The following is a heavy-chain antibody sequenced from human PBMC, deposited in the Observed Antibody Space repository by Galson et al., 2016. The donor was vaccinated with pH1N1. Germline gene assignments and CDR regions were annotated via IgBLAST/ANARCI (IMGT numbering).Heavy chain of an antibody. D-gene: IGHD1-26*01. J-gene: IGHJ4*02. V-gene: IGHV1-3*01. CDR2: ISPGSTKT. CDR1: GYTFTRYG. CDR3: ARDLMGGNYAADY. Sequence: SVKVSCKASGYTFTRYGMHWVRQAPGQSLEWMGWISPGSTKTKYSQKFQGRVTVTRDSSATTAYMELSSLTFEDTAVYYCARDLMGGNYAADYWGQGTQVTVS.